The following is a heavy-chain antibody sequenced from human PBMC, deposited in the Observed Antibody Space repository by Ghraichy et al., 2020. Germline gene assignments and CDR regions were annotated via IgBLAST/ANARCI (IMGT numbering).Heavy chain of an antibody. CDR3: ARGGLIDLLTYFVY. J-gene: IGHJ4*02. CDR1: GGSFSGYY. CDR2: INHSGST. D-gene: IGHD3-3*01. Sequence: SENLSLTCAVYGGSFSGYYWSWIRQPPGKGLEWIGEINHSGSTNYNPSLKSRVTISVDTSKNQFSLKLSSVTAADTAVYYCARGGLIDLLTYFVYWGQGTLVTVSS. V-gene: IGHV4-34*01.